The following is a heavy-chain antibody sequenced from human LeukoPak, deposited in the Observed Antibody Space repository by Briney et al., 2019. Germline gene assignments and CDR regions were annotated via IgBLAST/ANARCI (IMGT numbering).Heavy chain of an antibody. V-gene: IGHV4-4*07. CDR2: IYISGST. J-gene: IGHJ4*02. CDR3: ARSAYYYDSSGYYVYFDY. Sequence: SETLSLTCTVSGGSISSYYWSWIRQPAGKGLEWIGHIYISGSTNYNPSLKSRVTMSLDTSKNQFSLKLSSVTAADTAVYYCARSAYYYDSSGYYVYFDYWGQGTLVTVSS. D-gene: IGHD3-22*01. CDR1: GGSISSYY.